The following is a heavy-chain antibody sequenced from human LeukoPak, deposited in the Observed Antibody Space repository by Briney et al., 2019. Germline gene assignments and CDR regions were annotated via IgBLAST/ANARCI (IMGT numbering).Heavy chain of an antibody. V-gene: IGHV1-2*02. CDR2: INPYSGAI. CDR3: AWDPQSQLLLDY. CDR1: GFTFTDEY. Sequence: GASVKVSCKSSGFTFTDEYIRWGRQAPGQGLEWMGWINPYSGAINYAQKFQGRVTLTRDTSISTAYMELSRLTSGDTAVYYCAWDPQSQLLLDYWRQGTLVTVSS. D-gene: IGHD2-2*01. J-gene: IGHJ4*02.